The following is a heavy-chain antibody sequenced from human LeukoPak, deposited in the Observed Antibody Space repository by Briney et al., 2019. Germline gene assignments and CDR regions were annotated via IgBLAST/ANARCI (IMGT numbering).Heavy chain of an antibody. CDR3: ARHGSCSFDY. Sequence: GGSLRLSCAASGFTFSSHAMSWVRQAPGKGLEWVSAITSGSGSNVYYTASLKGRFTISRDNSKNTLYLHMNSLRAEYTAVYHCARHGSCSFDYWGQGTLVTVSA. CDR1: GFTFSSHA. J-gene: IGHJ4*02. D-gene: IGHD6-13*01. CDR2: ITSGSGSNV. V-gene: IGHV3-23*01.